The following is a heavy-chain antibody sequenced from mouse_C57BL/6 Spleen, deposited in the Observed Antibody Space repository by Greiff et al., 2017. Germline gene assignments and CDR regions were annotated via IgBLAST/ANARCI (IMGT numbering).Heavy chain of an antibody. CDR1: GYAFSSSW. D-gene: IGHD1-1*01. CDR2: IYPGDGDT. J-gene: IGHJ1*03. CDR3: ARLTTVNWYFDV. V-gene: IGHV1-82*01. Sequence: QVQLKQSGPELVKPGASVKISCKASGYAFSSSWMNWVKQRPGKGLEWIGRIYPGDGDTNYNGKFKGKDTLTADKSSSTAYMQLSSLTSEDSAVYFCARLTTVNWYFDVWGTGTTVTVSS.